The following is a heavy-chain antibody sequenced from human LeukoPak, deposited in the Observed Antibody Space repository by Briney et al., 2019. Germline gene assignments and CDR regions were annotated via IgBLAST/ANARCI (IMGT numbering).Heavy chain of an antibody. D-gene: IGHD3-10*01. CDR2: ISNGGIT. CDR1: EFTLSDYS. Sequence: GGSLRLSCVVSEFTLSDYSMNRVRQAPGKRLEWLSYISNGGITDYADSVKGRFTIVRDSANNSLHLHMNSLRVEDTAVYYCARLGRLTNYYYYYGLDVWGQGTTVTVSS. J-gene: IGHJ6*02. CDR3: ARLGRLTNYYYYYGLDV. V-gene: IGHV3-48*04.